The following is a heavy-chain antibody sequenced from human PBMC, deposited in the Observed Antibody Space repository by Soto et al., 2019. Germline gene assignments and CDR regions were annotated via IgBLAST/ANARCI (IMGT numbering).Heavy chain of an antibody. Sequence: QVQLVQSGAEVKKPGSSVTVSCKASGGTFSSYTISWVRQAPGQGLEWMAGISPIFGTPIYAQKFQDRVTITADDSTMTAYMEMNRLRSDDTAVYYCARDPFYSGSNLQVGYFDSWGQGTLVTVSS. CDR2: ISPIFGTP. D-gene: IGHD1-26*01. CDR3: ARDPFYSGSNLQVGYFDS. V-gene: IGHV1-69*01. J-gene: IGHJ4*02. CDR1: GGTFSSYT.